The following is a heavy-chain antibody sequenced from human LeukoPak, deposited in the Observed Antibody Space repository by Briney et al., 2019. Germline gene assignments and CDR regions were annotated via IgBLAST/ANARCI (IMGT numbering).Heavy chain of an antibody. Sequence: SETLSLTCTVSGGSISSSSYYWGWIRQPPGKGLEWIGSIYYSGSTYYNPSLKSRVTISVDTSKNQFSLKLSSVTAADTAVYYCAREGSMGGWFRELLESFDYWGQGTLVTVSS. D-gene: IGHD3-10*01. J-gene: IGHJ4*02. CDR3: AREGSMGGWFRELLESFDY. CDR2: IYYSGST. CDR1: GGSISSSSYY. V-gene: IGHV4-39*01.